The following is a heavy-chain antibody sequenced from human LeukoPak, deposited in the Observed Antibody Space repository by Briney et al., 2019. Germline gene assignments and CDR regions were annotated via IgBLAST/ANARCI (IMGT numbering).Heavy chain of an antibody. V-gene: IGHV4-30-2*01. CDR1: GGSISSGGYY. CDR3: ARGEQLVPVLDY. Sequence: PSQTLSLTCTVSGGSISSGGYYWSWIRQPPGKGLEWIGYIYHSGSTYYNPSLKIRVTISVDRSKNQFSLKLSSVTAADTAVYYCARGEQLVPVLDYWGQGTLVTVSS. D-gene: IGHD6-13*01. CDR2: IYHSGST. J-gene: IGHJ4*02.